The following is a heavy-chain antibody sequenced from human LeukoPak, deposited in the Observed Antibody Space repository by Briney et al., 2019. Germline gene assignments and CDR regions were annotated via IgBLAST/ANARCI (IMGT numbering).Heavy chain of an antibody. Sequence: ASVKVSCKASGYTFTSYGISWVRQAPGQGLEWMGWISAYNGNTNYAQKLQGRVTMTTDTSTSTAYMELRSLRSDDTAVYYCARGPLARHDFWSGYYTGSFFDYWGQGTLVTVSS. CDR3: ARGPLARHDFWSGYYTGSFFDY. CDR1: GYTFTSYG. J-gene: IGHJ4*02. D-gene: IGHD3-3*01. V-gene: IGHV1-18*01. CDR2: ISAYNGNT.